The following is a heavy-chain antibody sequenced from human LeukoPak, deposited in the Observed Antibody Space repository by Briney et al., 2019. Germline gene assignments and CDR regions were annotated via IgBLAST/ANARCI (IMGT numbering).Heavy chain of an antibody. Sequence: GASVKVSCKASGYTFTNYYIHWVRQASGQGLEWMGLINPSGGNTNYAQNFQGRVTMTRDTSTSTVYMGLSSLRSEDTAVYYCARVRDGYNDAYDIWGQGTMVTVPS. D-gene: IGHD5-24*01. CDR1: GYTFTNYY. V-gene: IGHV1-46*01. CDR2: INPSGGNT. J-gene: IGHJ3*02. CDR3: ARVRDGYNDAYDI.